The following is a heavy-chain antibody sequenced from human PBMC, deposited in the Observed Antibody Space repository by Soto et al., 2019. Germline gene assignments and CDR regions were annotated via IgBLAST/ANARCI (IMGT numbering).Heavy chain of an antibody. CDR1: GYTSSADW. J-gene: IGHJ5*02. Sequence: GEALKISCKASGYTSSADWITWVRQMPGKGLEWVGMIHPSDSSADYDPSFGSHVSISVDKTINTVYLTWSNLTTADTAMYFCARRFRDASTGYGVHWLDPWGQGTLVTVSS. CDR2: IHPSDSSA. D-gene: IGHD4-17*01. CDR3: ARRFRDASTGYGVHWLDP. V-gene: IGHV5-10-1*01.